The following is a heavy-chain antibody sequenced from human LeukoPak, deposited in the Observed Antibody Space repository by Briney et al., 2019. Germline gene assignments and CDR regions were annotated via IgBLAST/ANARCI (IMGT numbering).Heavy chain of an antibody. CDR1: AYTFTDYF. D-gene: IGHD2/OR15-2a*01. CDR2: INPKTGGT. J-gene: IGHJ5*02. Sequence: ASVKVSCKTSAYTFTDYFLHWIRQAPGQGLHWMGWINPKTGGTTYAQKFQGSVTMTRDTSMTTGTMELTRLTSDATAVYYCALSYEYDWFDHWGQGTLVTVSS. CDR3: ALSYEYDWFDH. V-gene: IGHV1-2*02.